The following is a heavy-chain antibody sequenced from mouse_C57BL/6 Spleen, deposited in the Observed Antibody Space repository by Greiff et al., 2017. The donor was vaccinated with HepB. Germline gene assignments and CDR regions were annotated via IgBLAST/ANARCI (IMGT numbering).Heavy chain of an antibody. CDR2: IDPEDGDT. CDR1: GFNIKDYY. CDR3: TAKGGYDGYYDAWFAY. J-gene: IGHJ3*01. D-gene: IGHD2-3*01. V-gene: IGHV14-1*01. Sequence: EVKLQESGAELVRPGASVKLSCTASGFNIKDYYMHWVKQRPEQGLEWIGRIDPEDGDTEYAPKFQGKATMTADTSSNTAYLQLSSLTSEDTAVYYCTAKGGYDGYYDAWFAYWGQGTLVTVSA.